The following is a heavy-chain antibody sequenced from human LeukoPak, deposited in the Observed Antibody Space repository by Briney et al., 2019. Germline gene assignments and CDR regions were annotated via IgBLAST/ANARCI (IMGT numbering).Heavy chain of an antibody. CDR3: ARDGGSGWTELYFDL. CDR1: GFTFSTYA. D-gene: IGHD6-19*01. CDR2: MSFDGNNK. V-gene: IGHV3-30-3*01. J-gene: IGHJ2*01. Sequence: GGSLRLSCAASGFTFSTYAMHWVRQAPGKGLEWVALMSFDGNNKYYADSVKGRFTISRDNSKNTLYLQMNSLRAEDTAVYYCARDGGSGWTELYFDLWGRGTLVTVSS.